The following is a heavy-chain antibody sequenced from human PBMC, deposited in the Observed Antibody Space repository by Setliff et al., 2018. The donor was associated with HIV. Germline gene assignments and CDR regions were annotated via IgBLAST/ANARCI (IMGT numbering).Heavy chain of an antibody. CDR3: ARQGAGYYYDRSEYYTGNGFDM. CDR2: VYSSGNT. Sequence: PSETLSLTCIVSGASISSQYWSWIRQPAGKGLEWIGRVYSSGNTNYNPSFKSRVTMSVDTSKNQFSLKLTSVTAADTAVYYCARQGAGYYYDRSEYYTGNGFDMWGQGTMVTVSS. CDR1: GASISSQY. V-gene: IGHV4-4*07. D-gene: IGHD3-22*01. J-gene: IGHJ3*02.